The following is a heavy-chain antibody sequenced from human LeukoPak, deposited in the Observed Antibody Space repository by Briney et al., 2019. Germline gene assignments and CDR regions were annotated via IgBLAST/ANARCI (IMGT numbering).Heavy chain of an antibody. Sequence: SETLSLTCTVSGGSISSGGYYWSWIRQPPGKGLEWIGYIYHSGSTYYNPSLKSRVTLSVDRSKNQFSLKMNSVTAADSATYYCARDSGGGGLYETSGYYYFDYWGQGSLVTVSS. J-gene: IGHJ4*02. CDR1: GGSISSGGYY. CDR2: IYHSGST. D-gene: IGHD3-22*01. CDR3: ARDSGGGGLYETSGYYYFDY. V-gene: IGHV4-30-2*01.